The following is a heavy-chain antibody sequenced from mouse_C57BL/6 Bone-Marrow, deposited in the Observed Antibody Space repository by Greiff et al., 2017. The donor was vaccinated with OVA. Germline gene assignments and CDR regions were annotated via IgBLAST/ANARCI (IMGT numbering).Heavy chain of an antibody. CDR3: AREGYGSSFDY. CDR1: GYTFTNYW. V-gene: IGHV1-63*01. J-gene: IGHJ2*01. Sequence: QVQLQQSGAELVRPGTSVRMSCKASGYTFTNYWIGWAKQRPGHGLEWIGDIYPGGGYTNYNEKFKGKATLTADKSSSTAYMQFSSLTSEDSAIYYCAREGYGSSFDYWGQGTTLTVSS. D-gene: IGHD1-1*01. CDR2: IYPGGGYT.